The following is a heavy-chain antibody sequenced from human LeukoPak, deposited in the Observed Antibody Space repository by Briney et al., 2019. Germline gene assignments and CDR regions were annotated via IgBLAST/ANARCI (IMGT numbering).Heavy chain of an antibody. V-gene: IGHV4-39*07. J-gene: IGHJ4*02. D-gene: IGHD4-17*01. Sequence: SETLSLTCTVSGASISSSGYFWGWIRQPPGKGLEWIGSRHYTGSTYYNPSLKSRVTISVDRSKNQFSLKLSSVTAADTAVYYCARDGPRNDYGDISFDYWGQGTLVTVSS. CDR3: ARDGPRNDYGDISFDY. CDR2: RHYTGST. CDR1: GASISSSGYF.